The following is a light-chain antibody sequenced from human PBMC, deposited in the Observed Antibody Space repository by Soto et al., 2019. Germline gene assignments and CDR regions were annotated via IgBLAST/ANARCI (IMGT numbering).Light chain of an antibody. V-gene: IGLV2-8*01. CDR3: SSYAGSSNV. Sequence: QSPLAQPPSGSGSPGQSVSISCTGTSSDVGGYNYVSWYQQHPGKAPKLMIYEVNKRPSGVPDRFSGSKSGNTASLTVSGLQAEDEADYYCSSYAGSSNVFGTGTKVTVL. J-gene: IGLJ1*01. CDR1: SSDVGGYNY. CDR2: EVN.